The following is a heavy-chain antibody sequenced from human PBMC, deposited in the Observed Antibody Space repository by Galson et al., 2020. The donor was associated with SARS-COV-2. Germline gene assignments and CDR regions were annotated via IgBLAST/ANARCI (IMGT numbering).Heavy chain of an antibody. Sequence: ASETLSLTCTVSGGSISSYYWSWIRQPAVKGLEWIGPIYTSGSTNYNPSLKSRVTMSVDTSKNQFSLKLSSVTAADTAVYYCARDAFGPRDGYNYLEGYYYGMDVWGQGTTVTVSS. CDR3: ARDAFGPRDGYNYLEGYYYGMDV. CDR2: IYTSGST. V-gene: IGHV4-4*07. J-gene: IGHJ6*02. CDR1: GGSISSYY. D-gene: IGHD5-12*01.